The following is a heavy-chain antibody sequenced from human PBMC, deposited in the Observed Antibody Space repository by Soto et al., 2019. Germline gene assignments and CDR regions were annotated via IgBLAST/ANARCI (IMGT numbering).Heavy chain of an antibody. D-gene: IGHD3-16*01. J-gene: IGHJ4*02. CDR2: ISGSGGRS. CDR1: GFTFSNYA. Sequence: EVQLLDSGGGLVQPGGSLRLSCAASGFTFSNYAMTWVRQGPGKGLEWVSGISGSGGRSYYADSVKGRFTISRDNSKSTLYLQMNSLRAEDTAVYYCAKAYFVWSSEQTYYFDYWGQGTMVTVYS. CDR3: AKAYFVWSSEQTYYFDY. V-gene: IGHV3-23*01.